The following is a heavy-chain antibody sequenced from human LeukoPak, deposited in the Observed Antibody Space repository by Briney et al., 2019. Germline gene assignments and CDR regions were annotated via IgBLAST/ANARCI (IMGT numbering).Heavy chain of an antibody. J-gene: IGHJ3*02. V-gene: IGHV1-3*01. CDR3: ARDVGLYYYDRGAFDI. Sequence: ASVKVSCKASGYTFTSYAMHWVRQAPGQRLEWMGWINAGNGNTKYSQKFQGRVTITRDTSASTAYMELSSLRSEDTAVYYCARDVGLYYYDRGAFDIWGQGTMVTVSS. D-gene: IGHD3-22*01. CDR2: INAGNGNT. CDR1: GYTFTSYA.